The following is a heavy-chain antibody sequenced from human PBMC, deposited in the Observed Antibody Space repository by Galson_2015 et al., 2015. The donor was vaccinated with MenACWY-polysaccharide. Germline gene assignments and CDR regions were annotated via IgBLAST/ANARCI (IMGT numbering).Heavy chain of an antibody. D-gene: IGHD3-3*01. CDR2: IISSGTNT. J-gene: IGHJ5*02. V-gene: IGHV3-23*01. CDR1: GFTFTSYA. Sequence: SLRLSCAASGFTFTSYAMSWVRQAPGKGLEWVSAIISSGTNTYYADSVKGWFTISRDNSKNTLYLQMDSLRAEDTAVYYCAKDSTDFWSVAGRFDHWGQGTLVTVSS. CDR3: AKDSTDFWSVAGRFDH.